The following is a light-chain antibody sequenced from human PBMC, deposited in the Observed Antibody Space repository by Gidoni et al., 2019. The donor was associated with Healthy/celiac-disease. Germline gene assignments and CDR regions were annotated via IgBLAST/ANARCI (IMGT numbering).Light chain of an antibody. J-gene: IGKJ1*01. CDR2: GAS. CDR1: QSVSSSY. V-gene: IGKV3-20*01. CDR3: QQYGSSPWT. Sequence: IVLTQSPGTLSLSPGESATLSCRASQSVSSSYLAWYQQKPGQAPRLLSYGASSRATGIPDRFSGSGSGTDFTLTISRLEPEDFAVYYCQQYGSSPWTFGQXTKVEIK.